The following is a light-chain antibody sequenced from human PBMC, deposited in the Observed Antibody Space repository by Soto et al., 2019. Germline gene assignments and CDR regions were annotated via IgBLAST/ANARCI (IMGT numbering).Light chain of an antibody. J-gene: IGLJ2*01. Sequence: NFMLTQPHAVSESPGKTVTISCTRSSGSIASNYVQWYQQRPGSVPTTVIYEGNQRPSGVPDRFSGSTDGSSNSASLTISGLQPADEADYYCQSYDSSTVVFGGGTKLTVL. V-gene: IGLV6-57*04. CDR3: QSYDSSTVV. CDR2: EGN. CDR1: SGSIASNY.